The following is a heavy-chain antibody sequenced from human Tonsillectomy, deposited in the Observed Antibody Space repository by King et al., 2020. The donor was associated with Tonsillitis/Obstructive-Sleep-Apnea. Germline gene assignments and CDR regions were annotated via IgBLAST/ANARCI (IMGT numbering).Heavy chain of an antibody. V-gene: IGHV5-51*01. CDR1: GYNFTNYW. D-gene: IGHD4-11*01. Sequence: VQLVQSGAEVKKPGASLKISCKGSGYNFTNYWIGWVRQMPGKGLEWMGIIYPGDSDPRYSPSFQGQVTISADKSISTAYLQWSSLKASDTAVYYCARHLYSNYYYYYMDVWGKGTTVIVSS. CDR2: IYPGDSDP. J-gene: IGHJ6*03. CDR3: ARHLYSNYYYYYMDV.